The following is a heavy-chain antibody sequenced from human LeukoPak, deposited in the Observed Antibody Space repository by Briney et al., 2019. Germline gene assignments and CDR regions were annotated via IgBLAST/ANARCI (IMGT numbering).Heavy chain of an antibody. V-gene: IGHV4-38-2*02. Sequence: SETLSLTCTVSGYSISSGYYWGWIRQPPGKGLEWIGSIYHSGSTYYNPSLKSRVTISVDTSKNQFSLKLSSVTAADTGVYYCASRILPAAIVGYWGQGTLVTVSS. CDR3: ASRILPAAIVGY. CDR2: IYHSGST. J-gene: IGHJ4*02. CDR1: GYSISSGYY. D-gene: IGHD2-2*01.